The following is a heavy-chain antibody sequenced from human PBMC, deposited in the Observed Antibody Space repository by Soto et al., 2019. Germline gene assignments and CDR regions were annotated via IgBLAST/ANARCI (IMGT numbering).Heavy chain of an antibody. J-gene: IGHJ6*02. CDR1: GYNFTNYW. D-gene: IGHD6-13*01. V-gene: IGHV5-51*01. CDR2: IYPGDSDT. CDR3: AVGGARAAVTRTSDYYGMEV. Sequence: PGESLKISCKGSGYNFTNYWIGWVRQMPGKGLESMGIIYPGDSDTRYSPSFQGQVTISADKSISTAYLQWSSLKASDTAMYYCAVGGARAAVTRTSDYYGMEVWGQGTTVT.